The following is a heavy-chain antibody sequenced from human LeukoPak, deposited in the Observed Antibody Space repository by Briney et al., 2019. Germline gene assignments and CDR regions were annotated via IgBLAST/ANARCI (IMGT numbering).Heavy chain of an antibody. CDR2: ISGSGSTI. D-gene: IGHD3-10*01. V-gene: IGHV3-48*03. Sequence: GGSLRLSCAASGFTFSSYVMNWVRQAPGKGLEWVSYISGSGSTIYYADSVKGRFTISRDNAKNSLYLQMNSLRAEDTAVYYCARDYYGSGKFDYWGQGTLVTVSS. CDR1: GFTFSSYV. J-gene: IGHJ4*02. CDR3: ARDYYGSGKFDY.